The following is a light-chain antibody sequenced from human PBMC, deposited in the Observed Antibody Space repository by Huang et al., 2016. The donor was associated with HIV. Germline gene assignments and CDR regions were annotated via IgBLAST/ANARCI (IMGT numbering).Light chain of an antibody. CDR2: GAS. CDR3: QQYINWPPWT. V-gene: IGKV3-15*01. CDR1: QSVSSN. J-gene: IGKJ1*01. Sequence: EIVMTQSPATLSVSPGERATLSCRASQSVSSNLAWYQHKPGQAPRLLIYGASTRATGIPARFSGSGSGTEFTLTISTLQSEDFAIYYCQQYINWPPWTFGQGTKVEIK.